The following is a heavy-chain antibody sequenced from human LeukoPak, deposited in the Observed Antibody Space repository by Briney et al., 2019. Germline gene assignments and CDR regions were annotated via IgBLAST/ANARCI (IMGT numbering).Heavy chain of an antibody. CDR1: GFTFSSYS. J-gene: IGHJ4*02. V-gene: IGHV3-21*01. CDR3: ARGEWSSSPFDY. CDR2: ISSSSSYI. Sequence: GGSLRLSCAASGFTFSSYSMNWVRQAPGKGLEWVSFISSSSSYIYYADSMKGRFTISRDNAKNSLYLQMNSLKAEDTAVYYCARGEWSSSPFDYWGQGTLVTVSS. D-gene: IGHD6-6*01.